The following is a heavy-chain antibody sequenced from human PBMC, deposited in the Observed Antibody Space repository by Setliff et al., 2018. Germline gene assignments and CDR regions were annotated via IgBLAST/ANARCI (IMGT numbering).Heavy chain of an antibody. CDR1: GGSISSHY. D-gene: IGHD3-3*01. J-gene: IGHJ6*02. Sequence: SETLSLTCTVSGGSISSHYWSWIRQPPGKGLEWIGSIYYSGSTYYNPSLKSRVTISVDTSKNQFSLKLSSVTAADTAVYYCARDGDGMDVWGQGTTVTVSS. CDR2: IYYSGST. CDR3: ARDGDGMDV. V-gene: IGHV4-4*08.